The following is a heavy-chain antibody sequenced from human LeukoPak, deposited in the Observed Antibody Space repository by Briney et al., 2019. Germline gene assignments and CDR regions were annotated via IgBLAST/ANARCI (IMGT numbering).Heavy chain of an antibody. CDR1: GGSISSYY. CDR3: ARDGIADSSGYYYRDYYYYMDV. Sequence: PSETLSLTCTVSGGSISSYYWSWIRQPPGKGLEWIGYIYYSGSTNYNPSLKSRVTISVDTSKNQFSLKLSSVTAADTAVYYCARDGIADSSGYYYRDYYYYMDVWGKGTTVTVSS. V-gene: IGHV4-59*01. J-gene: IGHJ6*03. D-gene: IGHD3-22*01. CDR2: IYYSGST.